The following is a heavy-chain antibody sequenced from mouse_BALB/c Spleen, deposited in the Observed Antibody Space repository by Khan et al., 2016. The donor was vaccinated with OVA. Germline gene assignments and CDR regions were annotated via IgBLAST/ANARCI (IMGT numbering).Heavy chain of an antibody. CDR3: ARTARIKY. J-gene: IGHJ2*01. V-gene: IGHV3-2*02. CDR2: ISYSGST. D-gene: IGHD1-2*01. CDR1: GYSITSGYG. Sequence: VQLQQSGPGLVKPSQSLSLTCTVTGYSITSGYGWNWIRQFPGNKLEWMGFISYSGSTNYNPSLKSRISITRDTSKNQFFLQLNSVTTEDTATYYCARTARIKYWGQGTTLTVSS.